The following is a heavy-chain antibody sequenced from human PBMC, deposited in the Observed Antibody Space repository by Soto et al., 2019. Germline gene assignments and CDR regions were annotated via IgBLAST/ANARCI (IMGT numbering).Heavy chain of an antibody. V-gene: IGHV1-69*01. CDR2: IIPIFGTA. CDR1: GGTFSSYA. Sequence: QVQLVQSGAEVKKPGSSVKVSCTASGGTFSSYAISWVRQAPGQGLEWMGGIIPIFGTANYAQKFQGRVTITADESTSTAYMELSSLRSEDTAVYYCAREDIVVVPAAPPYYGMDVWGQGTTVTVSS. D-gene: IGHD2-2*01. CDR3: AREDIVVVPAAPPYYGMDV. J-gene: IGHJ6*02.